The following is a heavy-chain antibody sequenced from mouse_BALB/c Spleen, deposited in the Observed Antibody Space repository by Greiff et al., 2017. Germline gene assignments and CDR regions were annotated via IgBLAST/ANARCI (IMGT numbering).Heavy chain of an antibody. CDR2: IDPANGNT. V-gene: IGHV14-3*02. J-gene: IGHJ4*01. D-gene: IGHD3-1*01. Sequence: EVMLVESGAELVKPGASVKLSCTASGFNIKDTYMHWVKQRPEQGLEWIGRIDPANGNTKYDPKFQGKATITADTSSNTAYLQLSSLTSEDTAVYYCARQLAMDYWGQGTSVTVSS. CDR3: ARQLAMDY. CDR1: GFNIKDTY.